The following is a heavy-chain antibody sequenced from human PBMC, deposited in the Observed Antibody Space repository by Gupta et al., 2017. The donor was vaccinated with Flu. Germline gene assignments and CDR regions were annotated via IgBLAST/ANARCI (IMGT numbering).Heavy chain of an antibody. CDR2: ISSSGSTI. J-gene: IGHJ4*02. D-gene: IGHD5-18*01. CDR1: GFTFSKEE. Sequence: EVQLVESGGGLVQPGGSLRLSCVASGFTFSKEEMNWVRQTPGKGLQWVSHISSSGSTIYYADSVKGRFTISRDNAKNSLFLQMNSLRVEDTAVYYCARDLTPETPMDTEHWGQGALVTVSS. CDR3: ARDLTPETPMDTEH. V-gene: IGHV3-48*03.